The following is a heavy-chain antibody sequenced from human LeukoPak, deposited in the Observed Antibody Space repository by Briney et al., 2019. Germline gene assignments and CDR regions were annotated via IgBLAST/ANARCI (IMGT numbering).Heavy chain of an antibody. J-gene: IGHJ3*02. CDR1: GFTFSTHW. V-gene: IGHV3-53*01. D-gene: IGHD1-26*01. Sequence: PGGSLRLSCTASGFTFSTHWMTWVRQAPGKGLEWVSSIYSAGATHYAESVKGRFTISRDNSKNTLYLQMNSLRAEDMAVYYCARIEWERLGRAFDIWGQGTMVTVSS. CDR2: IYSAGAT. CDR3: ARIEWERLGRAFDI.